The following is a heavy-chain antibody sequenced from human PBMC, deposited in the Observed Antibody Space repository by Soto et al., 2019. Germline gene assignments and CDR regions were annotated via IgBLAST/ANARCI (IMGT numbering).Heavy chain of an antibody. V-gene: IGHV1-24*01. D-gene: IGHD2-2*01. Sequence: RASVKVSCKVSGYTLTELSMHWVRQAPGKGLEWMGGFDPEDGETIYAQKFQGRVTMTEDTSTDTAYMELSSLRSEDTAAYYCATDRMAAMGYYYYGMDVWGQGTTVTVSS. J-gene: IGHJ6*02. CDR3: ATDRMAAMGYYYYGMDV. CDR2: FDPEDGET. CDR1: GYTLTELS.